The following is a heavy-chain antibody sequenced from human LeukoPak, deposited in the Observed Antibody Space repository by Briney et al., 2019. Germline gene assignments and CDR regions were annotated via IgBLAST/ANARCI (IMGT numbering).Heavy chain of an antibody. J-gene: IGHJ6*02. D-gene: IGHD2-21*01. CDR1: GSTFSSYA. V-gene: IGHV3-30-3*01. Sequence: PGGSLRLSCAASGSTFSSYAMHWVRQAPGKGLEWVAVISYDGSNKYYADSVKGRFTISRDNSKNTLYLQMNSLRAEDTAVYYCARGDTYYGMDVWGQGTTVTVSS. CDR2: ISYDGSNK. CDR3: ARGDTYYGMDV.